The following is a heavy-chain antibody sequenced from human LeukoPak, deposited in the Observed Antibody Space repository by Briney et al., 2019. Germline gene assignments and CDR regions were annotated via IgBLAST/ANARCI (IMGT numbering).Heavy chain of an antibody. V-gene: IGHV1-69*02. Sequence: GASVKLSCKASGGTFTSYTISWVRHAPGQGLEWMGRIIPILGIANYAQKFQGRVTITADKSTSTAYMELSSLRSEDTAVYYCARGGIVEMATIWGQGTLVTVSS. CDR3: ARGGIVEMATI. CDR1: GGTFTSYT. D-gene: IGHD5-24*01. J-gene: IGHJ4*02. CDR2: IIPILGIA.